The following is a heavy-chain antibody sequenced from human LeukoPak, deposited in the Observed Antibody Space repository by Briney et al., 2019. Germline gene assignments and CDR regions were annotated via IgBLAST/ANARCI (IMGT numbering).Heavy chain of an antibody. CDR3: ARDGGNYSPLDY. V-gene: IGHV3-48*04. CDR1: GFTFITYG. Sequence: PGGSLRLSCAASGFTFITYGMSWVRQAPGKGLEWISYISSSSHTIYYADSVKGRFTISRDNAKNSLYLQMNSLRAEDTAVYYCARDGGNYSPLDYWGQGTQVTVSS. J-gene: IGHJ4*02. CDR2: ISSSSHTI. D-gene: IGHD2-15*01.